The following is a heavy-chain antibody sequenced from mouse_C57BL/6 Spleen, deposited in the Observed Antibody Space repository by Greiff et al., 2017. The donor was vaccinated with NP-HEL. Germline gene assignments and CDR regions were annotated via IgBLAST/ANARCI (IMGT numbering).Heavy chain of an antibody. D-gene: IGHD2-2*01. CDR2: IWSGGST. CDR1: GFSLTSYG. CDR3: ASSTMVTEAWFAY. V-gene: IGHV2-2*01. Sequence: QVQLKESGPGLVQPSQSLSITCTVSGFSLTSYGVHWVRQSPGKGLEWLGVIWSGGSTDYNAAFISRLSISKDNSKSQVFFKMNSLQADDTAIYYCASSTMVTEAWFAYWGQGTLVTVSA. J-gene: IGHJ3*01.